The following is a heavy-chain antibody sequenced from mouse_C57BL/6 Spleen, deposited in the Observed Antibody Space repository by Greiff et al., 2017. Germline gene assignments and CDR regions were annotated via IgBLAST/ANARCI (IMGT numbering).Heavy chain of an antibody. J-gene: IGHJ2*01. CDR1: GFTFSDYG. Sequence: DVHLVESGGGLVKPGGSLKLSCAASGFTFSDYGLHWVRQAPEKGLEWVAYISSGSSTIYSADTVKGRFTISRDNAKNTLFMQMTSLRTEDTAMYYCASRTYDYWGQGTTLTVSS. V-gene: IGHV5-17*01. CDR2: ISSGSSTI. CDR3: ASRTYDY.